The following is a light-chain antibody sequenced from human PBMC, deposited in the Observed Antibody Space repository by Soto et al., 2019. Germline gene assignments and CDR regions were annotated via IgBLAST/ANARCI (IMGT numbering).Light chain of an antibody. J-gene: IGLJ2*01. CDR2: EAT. CDR1: SNDVGGYDL. CDR3: CSFAGGATFV. Sequence: QSVLTQPASVSGSPGQSISISCTGTSNDVGGYDLVSWYQHHPGKAPKLMIYEATKRPSGVSDRFSGSKSGNTASLTISALQAEDEADYSCCSFAGGATFVFGGGTKVTV. V-gene: IGLV2-23*02.